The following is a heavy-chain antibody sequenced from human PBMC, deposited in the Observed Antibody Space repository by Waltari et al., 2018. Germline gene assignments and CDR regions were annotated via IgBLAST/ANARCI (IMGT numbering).Heavy chain of an antibody. CDR1: GGSLRRSCYY. CDR3: ASTVYYDSSGWTYYFDY. Sequence: QLQLPESGPGLVKPSETLSLTCTVSGGSLRRSCYYLGWHRPAPGKGLEWIGGIYYSGSTYYNPSLKSRVTISVDTSKNQFSLKLSSVTAADTAVYYCASTVYYDSSGWTYYFDYWGQGTLVTVSS. V-gene: IGHV4-39*01. D-gene: IGHD3-22*01. CDR2: IYYSGST. J-gene: IGHJ4*02.